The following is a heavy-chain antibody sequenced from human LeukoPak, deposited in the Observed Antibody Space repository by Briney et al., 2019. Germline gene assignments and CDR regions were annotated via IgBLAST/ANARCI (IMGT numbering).Heavy chain of an antibody. CDR1: GGSFSGYY. V-gene: IGHV4-34*03. Sequence: SETLSLTCAVYGGSFSGYYWNWIRQPPGKGLEWIGEINHSGSTNYDPSLKSRVTISVDTSKNQFSLNRISVTAADTAYYMDVWGKRTTVTGSS. CDR2: INHSGST. CDR3: V. J-gene: IGHJ6*03.